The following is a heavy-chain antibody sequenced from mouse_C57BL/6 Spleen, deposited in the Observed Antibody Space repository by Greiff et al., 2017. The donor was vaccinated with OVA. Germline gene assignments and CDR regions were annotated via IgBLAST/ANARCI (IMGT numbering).Heavy chain of an antibody. Sequence: EVQRVESGGDLVKPGGSLKLSCAASGFTFSSYGMSWVRQTPDKRLEWVATISSGGSYTYYPDSVKGRFTISRDNAKNTLYLQMISLKSEDTARYYCARQRDYDEDYDAMDYWGQGTSVTVAS. CDR1: GFTFSSYG. CDR3: ARQRDYDEDYDAMDY. J-gene: IGHJ4*01. D-gene: IGHD2-4*01. CDR2: ISSGGSYT. V-gene: IGHV5-6*01.